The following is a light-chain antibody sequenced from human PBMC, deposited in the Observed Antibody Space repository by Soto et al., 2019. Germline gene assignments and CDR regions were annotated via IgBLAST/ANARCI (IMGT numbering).Light chain of an antibody. V-gene: IGLV1-44*01. J-gene: IGLJ2*01. Sequence: QAVVTQPPSASGTPGQRVTISCSGSSSNIGSNTVTWYQQLPGTAPKLLIYSNNQRPSGVPDRFSGSKSGTSASLAISGLQSADDADYYCAAWDDSLNGVVFGGGTKVTVL. CDR3: AAWDDSLNGVV. CDR2: SNN. CDR1: SSNIGSNT.